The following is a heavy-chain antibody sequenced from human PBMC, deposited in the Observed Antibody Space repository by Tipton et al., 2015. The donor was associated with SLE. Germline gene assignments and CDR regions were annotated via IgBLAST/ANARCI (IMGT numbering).Heavy chain of an antibody. V-gene: IGHV4-4*07. Sequence: TLSLTCNVSGVSISSSYWSWIRQPAGKGLEWIGRIYTSGATDDNPSLKSRVTMSVDMSKNQIFLKMTSVTAADSAVYYCARDPWYYDSSGYQGFDYWGQGTLVTVSS. CDR3: ARDPWYYDSSGYQGFDY. CDR2: IYTSGAT. D-gene: IGHD3-22*01. CDR1: GVSISSSY. J-gene: IGHJ4*02.